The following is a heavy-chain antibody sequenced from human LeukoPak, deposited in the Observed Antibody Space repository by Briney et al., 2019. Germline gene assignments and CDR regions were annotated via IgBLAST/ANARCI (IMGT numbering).Heavy chain of an antibody. CDR2: TSAYSGNT. D-gene: IGHD2-2*01. Sequence: GASVKIYCKASGYTFSSYGVSCMRQAPGQWLEWMGWTSAYSGNTNYAQKLQGRVTMTADTSTSTAYMELRSLRSDDTAVYYCARVEIKIGYCSSTSCPAPYFDYWGQGTLVTVSS. J-gene: IGHJ4*02. CDR3: ARVEIKIGYCSSTSCPAPYFDY. CDR1: GYTFSSYG. V-gene: IGHV1-18*01.